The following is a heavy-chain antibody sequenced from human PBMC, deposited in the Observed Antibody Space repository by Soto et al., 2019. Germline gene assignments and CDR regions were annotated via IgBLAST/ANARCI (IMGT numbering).Heavy chain of an antibody. J-gene: IGHJ4*02. CDR2: ISGSGGST. D-gene: IGHD3-22*01. CDR3: VKARYYDSTGYLYYFDY. CDR1: GFTFSSYA. Sequence: GGSLRLSCAASGFTFSSYAMSWVRQAPGKGLGWVSSISGSGGSTYYADSVKGRFTISRDNSKNTLYLQMNSLRAEDTAVYYCVKARYYDSTGYLYYFDYWGQGTLVTVSS. V-gene: IGHV3-23*01.